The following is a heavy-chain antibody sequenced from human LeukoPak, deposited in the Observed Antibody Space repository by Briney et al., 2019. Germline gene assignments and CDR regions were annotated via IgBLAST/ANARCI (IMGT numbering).Heavy chain of an antibody. V-gene: IGHV3-23*01. Sequence: PGGSLRLSCAASGXTFSTYALNWVRQAPGKGLEWVSAISDSGGAIFYADSVKGRFTMSRDNSKNSLSLQMNSLRAEDTALYYCARIGSAAFTDYWGQGTLVTVS. D-gene: IGHD3-3*02. CDR1: GXTFSTYA. J-gene: IGHJ4*02. CDR2: ISDSGGAI. CDR3: ARIGSAAFTDY.